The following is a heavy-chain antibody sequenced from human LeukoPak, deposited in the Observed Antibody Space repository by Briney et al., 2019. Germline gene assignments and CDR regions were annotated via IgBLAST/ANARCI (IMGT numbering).Heavy chain of an antibody. V-gene: IGHV3-30*02. J-gene: IGHJ4*02. Sequence: GGSLRLSCAASGFTFSSYGMHWVRQAPGKGLEWVAFIRYDGSNKYYADSVKGRFTISRDNSKNTLYLQMNSLRAEDTAVYYCARPSDDYSNYDFDYWGQGTLVTVSS. D-gene: IGHD4-11*01. CDR1: GFTFSSYG. CDR2: IRYDGSNK. CDR3: ARPSDDYSNYDFDY.